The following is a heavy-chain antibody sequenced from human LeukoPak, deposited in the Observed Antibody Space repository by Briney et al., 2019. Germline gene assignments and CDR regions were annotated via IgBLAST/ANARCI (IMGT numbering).Heavy chain of an antibody. CDR1: GDSIGSTTTYY. CDR2: VNYRGTP. Sequence: PSETLSLTCTVSGDSIGSTTTYYWGWIRQPPGKGLEWIGNVNYRGTPHYNPSLTSRVTMSLDTSKNHFSLKLSSVTAADTAIYYCARALSGCGSGKGYFDSWGQGTLVTVPS. V-gene: IGHV4-39*07. D-gene: IGHD3-10*01. J-gene: IGHJ4*02. CDR3: ARALSGCGSGKGYFDS.